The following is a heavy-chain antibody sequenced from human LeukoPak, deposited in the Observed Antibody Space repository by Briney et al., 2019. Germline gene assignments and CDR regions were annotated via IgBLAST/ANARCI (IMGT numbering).Heavy chain of an antibody. CDR2: IKSKTDGGTT. J-gene: IGHJ3*02. CDR3: TTGTLSLYDYVWGSYRSIVHDAFDI. Sequence: GGSLRLSCAASGFTFSNAWMSWVRQAPGKGLEWVGRIKSKTDGGTTDYAAPVKGRFTISRDDSKNTLYLQMNSLKTEDTAVYYCTTGTLSLYDYVWGSYRSIVHDAFDIWGQGTMVTVSS. D-gene: IGHD3-16*02. CDR1: GFTFSNAW. V-gene: IGHV3-15*01.